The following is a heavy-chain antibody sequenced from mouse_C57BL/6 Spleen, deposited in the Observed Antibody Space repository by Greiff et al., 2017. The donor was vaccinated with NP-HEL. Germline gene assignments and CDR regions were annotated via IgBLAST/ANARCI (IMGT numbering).Heavy chain of an antibody. Sequence: VQRVESGPGLVAPSQSLSITCTVSGFSLTRYGVSWVRPPPGKGLAWLGVLWGDGSTNYHSARISRLSISKDNAKSQVFLNRNSLQTDDTATYYCAKGDYRYAMDYWGQGTSVTVSS. CDR2: LWGDGST. J-gene: IGHJ4*01. CDR1: GFSLTRYG. D-gene: IGHD2-4*01. V-gene: IGHV2-3*01. CDR3: AKGDYRYAMDY.